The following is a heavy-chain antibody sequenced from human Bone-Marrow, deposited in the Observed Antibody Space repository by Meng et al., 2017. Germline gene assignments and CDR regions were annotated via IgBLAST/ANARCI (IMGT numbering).Heavy chain of an antibody. CDR1: GGSISSDHW. CDR2: IYHDGSA. D-gene: IGHD3-16*01. CDR3: TRNEYYCLGY. Sequence: QFRLQGSGQVMVRRSWPLSLTCAVSGGSISSDHWWSCVAQSPGKGLEWIGEIYHDGSARYNPSLKSRVTISVDRAKNQFSLTLTSVTAADTAVYYCTRNEYYCLGYWGQGTLVTVSS. V-gene: IGHV4-4*02. J-gene: IGHJ4*02.